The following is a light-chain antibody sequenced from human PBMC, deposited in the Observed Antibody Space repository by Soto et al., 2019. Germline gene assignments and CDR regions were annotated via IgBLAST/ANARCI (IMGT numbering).Light chain of an antibody. Sequence: TQSPSSLSASVGDRVTITCQASQDISNYLAWYQQKPGQAPRLLIYGASNRATGIPARFSGSGSGTDFTLTISSLEPEDFAVYYCQQHFNGPITFGQGTRLEI. J-gene: IGKJ5*01. V-gene: IGKV3-11*01. CDR1: QDISNY. CDR2: GAS. CDR3: QQHFNGPIT.